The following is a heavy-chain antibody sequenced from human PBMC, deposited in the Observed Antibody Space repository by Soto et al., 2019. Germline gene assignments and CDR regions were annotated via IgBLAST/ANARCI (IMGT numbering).Heavy chain of an antibody. J-gene: IGHJ6*02. D-gene: IGHD3-10*01. CDR1: GGSISSRSSY. V-gene: IGHV4-39*01. Sequence: QLQLQESGPGLVKPSETLSLTCTVSGGSISSRSSYWGWIRQPPGKGLEWIGNIYYSGSTYYNPSLKSRVTISVDTSKNQFSLRVISVTAADTAVYYCARHWPGSGVGSMDVWGQGTTVTVSS. CDR2: IYYSGST. CDR3: ARHWPGSGVGSMDV.